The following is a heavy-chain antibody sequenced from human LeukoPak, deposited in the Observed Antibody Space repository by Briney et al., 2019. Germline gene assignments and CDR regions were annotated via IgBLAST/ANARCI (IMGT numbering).Heavy chain of an antibody. CDR3: ARDGGIVVVPAARGWYFDL. CDR2: IYYSGST. D-gene: IGHD2-2*01. V-gene: IGHV4-59*01. J-gene: IGHJ2*01. Sequence: PSQTLSPTCTVSGGSISSYYWSWIRQPPGKGLEWIGYIYYSGSTNYNPSLKSRVTISVDTSKNQFSLKLSSVTAADTAVYYCARDGGIVVVPAARGWYFDLWGRGTLVTVSS. CDR1: GGSISSYY.